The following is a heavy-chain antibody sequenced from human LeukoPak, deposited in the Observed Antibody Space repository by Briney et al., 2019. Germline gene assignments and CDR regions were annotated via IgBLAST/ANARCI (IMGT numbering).Heavy chain of an antibody. J-gene: IGHJ4*02. CDR2: IYYSGST. Sequence: PSETLSLTCTVSGGSISSYYWSWIRQPPGKGLEWIGYIYYSGSTNYNPSLKSRVTISVDTSKNQFSLKLSSVTAADTAVYYCARSLNVLRYFDWPRAFDYWGQGTLVTVSS. CDR1: GGSISSYY. V-gene: IGHV4-59*01. CDR3: ARSLNVLRYFDWPRAFDY. D-gene: IGHD3-9*01.